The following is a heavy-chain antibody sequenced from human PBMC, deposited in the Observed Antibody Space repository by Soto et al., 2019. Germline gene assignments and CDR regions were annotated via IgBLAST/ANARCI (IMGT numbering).Heavy chain of an antibody. CDR1: GYTFTNFG. Sequence: QVQVVQSGAEVKKPGASVKVSCKTSGYTFTNFGVNWVRQAPGQGLEWMGWINVYNGNTNYAQQIQGRVIMTTDTSKSTAYMELKSLRSDDTAIYYCARGPDPTYSDYWGQGTLVTVSS. CDR2: INVYNGNT. CDR3: ARGPDPTYSDY. J-gene: IGHJ4*02. V-gene: IGHV1-18*01.